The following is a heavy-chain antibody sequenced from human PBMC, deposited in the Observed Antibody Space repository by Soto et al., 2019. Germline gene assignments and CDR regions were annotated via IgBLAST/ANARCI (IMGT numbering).Heavy chain of an antibody. D-gene: IGHD3-22*01. Sequence: ASVKVSCKASGYTFTGYYMHWVRQAPGQGLEWMGWINPNSGGTNYAQKFQGRVTMTRDTSISTAYMELSRLRSDDTAVYYCARDLADSSGYSLDYWGQGNLVTVSS. CDR2: INPNSGGT. CDR3: ARDLADSSGYSLDY. V-gene: IGHV1-2*02. J-gene: IGHJ4*02. CDR1: GYTFTGYY.